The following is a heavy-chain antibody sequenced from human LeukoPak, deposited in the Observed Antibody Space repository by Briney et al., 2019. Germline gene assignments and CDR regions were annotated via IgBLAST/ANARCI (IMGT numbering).Heavy chain of an antibody. CDR3: ARVFIYFDY. J-gene: IGHJ4*02. CDR2: IYSTGST. CDR1: GGSINFYY. D-gene: IGHD3-9*01. Sequence: SETRSLTCTVSGGSINFYYWSWIRQPAGKGLEWIGRIYSTGSTNYSPSLKSRVTMSVDKSKNQFSLKLSSVTAADTAVYYCARVFIYFDYWGQGTLVTVSS. V-gene: IGHV4-4*07.